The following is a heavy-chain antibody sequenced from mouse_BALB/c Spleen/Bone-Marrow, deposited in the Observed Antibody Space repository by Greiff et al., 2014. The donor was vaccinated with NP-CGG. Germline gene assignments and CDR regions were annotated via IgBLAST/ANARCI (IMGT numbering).Heavy chain of an antibody. CDR1: GYSFSGYN. V-gene: IGHV1-39*01. Sequence: LVESGPELEKPGASVKISCKASGYSFSGYNLNWVKQSNGQSLEWIGNIDPYYGDTTYNQKFKGKATLTVDRSSSTAYMQLKSLTSEDSAVYYCARKACYTNWWYFDVWGAGTTVTVSS. D-gene: IGHD2-5*01. J-gene: IGHJ1*01. CDR3: ARKACYTNWWYFDV. CDR2: IDPYYGDT.